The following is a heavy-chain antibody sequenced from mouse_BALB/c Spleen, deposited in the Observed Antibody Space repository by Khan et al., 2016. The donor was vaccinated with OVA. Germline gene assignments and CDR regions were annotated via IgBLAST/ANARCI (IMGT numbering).Heavy chain of an antibody. CDR1: GFSITSDYA. Sequence: EVQLQESGPGLVKPSQSLSLTCTVTGFSITSDYAWNWIRQFPGNKLEWMGYISYSGNTAYNPSLKSRISITRDTSKNQAFLQLNSLTSEDPATYYGASIVLNYYGSNCEGYYFDYWGQGTTLTVSS. J-gene: IGHJ2*01. CDR2: ISYSGNT. D-gene: IGHD1-1*01. CDR3: ASIVLNYYGSNCEGYYFDY. V-gene: IGHV3-2*02.